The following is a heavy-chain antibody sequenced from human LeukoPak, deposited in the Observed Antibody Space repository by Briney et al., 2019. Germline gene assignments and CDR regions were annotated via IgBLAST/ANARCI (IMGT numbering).Heavy chain of an antibody. Sequence: ASVKVSCKASGYTFTSYGISWVRQAPGQGLEWMGWISAYNGNTNYAQKLQGRVTRTTDTSTSTAYMELRSLRSDDTAVYYCARTYYDSSGYYYFDYWGQGTLVTVSS. J-gene: IGHJ4*02. CDR1: GYTFTSYG. CDR2: ISAYNGNT. CDR3: ARTYYDSSGYYYFDY. V-gene: IGHV1-18*01. D-gene: IGHD3-22*01.